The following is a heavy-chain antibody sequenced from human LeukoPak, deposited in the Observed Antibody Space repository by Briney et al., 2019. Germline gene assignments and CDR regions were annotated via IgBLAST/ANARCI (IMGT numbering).Heavy chain of an antibody. CDR1: GFTVSSNY. CDR3: ARARSSSLFDY. Sequence: GGSLRLSCAASGFTVSSNYMSWVRQAPGKGLEWVSVIYSGGSTYYADSVKGRFTISRDNSKNTLYLQMNSLRAEDTAVYYCARARSSSLFDYWGQGTLVTVSS. J-gene: IGHJ4*02. V-gene: IGHV3-53*01. CDR2: IYSGGST. D-gene: IGHD6-6*01.